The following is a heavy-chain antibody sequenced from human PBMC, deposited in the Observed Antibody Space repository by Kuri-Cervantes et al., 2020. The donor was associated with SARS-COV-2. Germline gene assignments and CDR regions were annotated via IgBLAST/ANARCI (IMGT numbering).Heavy chain of an antibody. CDR1: GFTFDDYG. CDR3: ARDPTGVAGVGRFFDY. CDR2: INWNGGST. Sequence: GESLKISCAASGFTFDDYGMSWVRQAPGEGLEWVSRINWNGGSTGYADSVKGRFTISRDNAKTSLYLQMNNLRAEDTALYFCARDPTGVAGVGRFFDYWGQGALVTVSS. V-gene: IGHV3-20*04. D-gene: IGHD6-19*01. J-gene: IGHJ4*02.